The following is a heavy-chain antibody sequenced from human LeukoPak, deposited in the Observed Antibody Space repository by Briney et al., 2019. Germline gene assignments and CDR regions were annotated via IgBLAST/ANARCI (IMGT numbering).Heavy chain of an antibody. Sequence: SETLSLTCTVSGGSISSYYWSWIRQPPGKGLEWIGYIYYSGSTYYNPSLKSRVTISVDTSKNQFSLKLSSVTAADTAVYYCARGWNDEFEGLIDYWGQGTLVTVSS. V-gene: IGHV4-59*12. CDR1: GGSISSYY. CDR2: IYYSGST. CDR3: ARGWNDEFEGLIDY. J-gene: IGHJ4*02. D-gene: IGHD1-1*01.